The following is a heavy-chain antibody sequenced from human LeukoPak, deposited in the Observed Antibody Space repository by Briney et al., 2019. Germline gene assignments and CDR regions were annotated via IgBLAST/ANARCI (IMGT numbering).Heavy chain of an antibody. D-gene: IGHD3-9*01. CDR3: ARDDILTGYYDL. V-gene: IGHV4-59*01. J-gene: IGHJ4*02. CDR1: GGSFSGYY. CDR2: IYYSGST. Sequence: SETLSLTCAVYGGSFSGYYWSWIRQPPGKGLEWIGYIYYSGSTNYNPSLKSRVTISVDTSKNQFSLKLSSVTAADTAVYYCARDDILTGYYDLWGQGTLVTVSS.